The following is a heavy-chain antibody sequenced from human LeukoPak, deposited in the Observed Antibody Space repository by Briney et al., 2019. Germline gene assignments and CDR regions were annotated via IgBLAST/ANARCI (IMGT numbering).Heavy chain of an antibody. J-gene: IGHJ4*02. CDR1: GFTLITIG. D-gene: IGHD1-1*01. V-gene: IGHV3-30*03. CDR3: ATTGRYYFDY. Sequence: GGPLRSSFPALGFTLITIGSTWVRRAPAKGLEWVAVISYDGNNKYYADSVKGRFTISRDNSKNTLYLQMNSLRAEDTAVYYCATTGRYYFDYWGQGTLVTVSS. CDR2: ISYDGNNK.